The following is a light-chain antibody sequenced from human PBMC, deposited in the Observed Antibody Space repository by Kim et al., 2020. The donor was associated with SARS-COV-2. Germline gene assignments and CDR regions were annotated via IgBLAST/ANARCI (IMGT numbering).Light chain of an antibody. CDR2: KDS. Sequence: SPGQTARITCSGDALPKQYAYWYQQKPGQAPVLVIYKDSERPSGIPERFSGSSSGTTVTLTISGVRAEDEADYYCQSADSSGTYVVFGGGTQLTVL. V-gene: IGLV3-25*03. CDR1: ALPKQY. CDR3: QSADSSGTYVV. J-gene: IGLJ2*01.